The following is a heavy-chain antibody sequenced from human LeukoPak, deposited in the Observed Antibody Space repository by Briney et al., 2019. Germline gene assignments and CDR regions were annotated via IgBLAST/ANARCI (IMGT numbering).Heavy chain of an antibody. Sequence: ASVKVSCKASGYTFTSYGISWVRQAPGQGLEWMGWISAYNGNTNYAQKLQGRVTMTTDTSTSTAYMELRSLRSDDTAVYYCARDLAPNTYSELHAFDIWGQGTMVTVSS. V-gene: IGHV1-18*01. CDR2: ISAYNGNT. CDR3: ARDLAPNTYSELHAFDI. D-gene: IGHD3-3*01. J-gene: IGHJ3*02. CDR1: GYTFTSYG.